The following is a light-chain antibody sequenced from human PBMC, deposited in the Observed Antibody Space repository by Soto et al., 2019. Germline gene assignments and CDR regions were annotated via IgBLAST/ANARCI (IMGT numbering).Light chain of an antibody. CDR3: QQYDAYPWP. V-gene: IGKV1-5*03. CDR1: QSVGSW. Sequence: DIQMTQSPSTLSASVGDRVTITCRASQSVGSWLAWYQQKPGKAPKYLIYKASILESGVPSRFSGSGSGTEFTLTISSLQPDDFATYYCQQYDAYPWPFGQGTKLDFK. CDR2: KAS. J-gene: IGKJ2*01.